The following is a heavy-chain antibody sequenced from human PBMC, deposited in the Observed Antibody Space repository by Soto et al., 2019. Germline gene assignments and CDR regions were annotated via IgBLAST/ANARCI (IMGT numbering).Heavy chain of an antibody. V-gene: IGHV4-61*01. D-gene: IGHD6-13*01. J-gene: IGHJ6*02. Sequence: SETLSLTCTVSGGSVSSGSYYWSWIRQPPGKGLEWIGYIYYSGSTNYNPSLKSRVTISVDTSKNQFSLKLSSVTAADTAVYYCARGAEMVAAATLYYYYYGMDVWGQGTTVTVSS. CDR2: IYYSGST. CDR1: GGSVSSGSYY. CDR3: ARGAEMVAAATLYYYYYGMDV.